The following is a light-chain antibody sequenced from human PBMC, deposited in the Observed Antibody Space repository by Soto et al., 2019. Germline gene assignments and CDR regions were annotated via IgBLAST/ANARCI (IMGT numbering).Light chain of an antibody. CDR3: QQYNNWPPRT. J-gene: IGKJ1*01. Sequence: EIVMTQSPATLSVSPGERATLSCRASQSVSSNLAWYQQKPGQAPRLLIYGASTRATGIPARFSGSGSGTEFTLTISSLQDEDVAVYYCQQYNNWPPRTFGQGTKVEIK. CDR2: GAS. V-gene: IGKV3-15*01. CDR1: QSVSSN.